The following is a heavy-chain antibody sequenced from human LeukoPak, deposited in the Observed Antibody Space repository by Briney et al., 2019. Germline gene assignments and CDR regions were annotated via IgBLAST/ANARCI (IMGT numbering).Heavy chain of an antibody. D-gene: IGHD1-1*01. V-gene: IGHV1-2*02. J-gene: IGHJ4*02. CDR2: INPNSGGS. Sequence: ASVKVSCKTSGYTFTGYYMHWVRQAPGQGLEWMGWINPNSGGSNCAQKFQGRVTMTRETSISTAYMELSRLSSDDTAVYYCARVQVSDDNWGFFDYWGQGTLVTVSS. CDR3: ARVQVSDDNWGFFDY. CDR1: GYTFTGYY.